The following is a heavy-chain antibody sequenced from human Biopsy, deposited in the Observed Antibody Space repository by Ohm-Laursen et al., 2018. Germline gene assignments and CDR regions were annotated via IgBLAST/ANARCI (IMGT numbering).Heavy chain of an antibody. CDR2: TYYRGNS. V-gene: IGHV4-59*02. Sequence: SETLSLTCSFSVGSVCDYFLSWIRLVPGKRPEWIGYTYYRGNSENNPSLRSRVTTSVDISRNQFFLNMKSVTGADTAVYYCAAFPFSGGPAFDIWGQGTTVIVSS. J-gene: IGHJ3*02. CDR3: AAFPFSGGPAFDI. CDR1: VGSVCDYF. D-gene: IGHD2/OR15-2a*01.